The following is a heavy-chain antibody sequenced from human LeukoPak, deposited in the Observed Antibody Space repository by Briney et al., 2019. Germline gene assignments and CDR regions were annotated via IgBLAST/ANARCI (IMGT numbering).Heavy chain of an antibody. CDR2: IIPIFGTA. CDR3: ASPGKLGYCSSTSCFDY. J-gene: IGHJ4*02. D-gene: IGHD2-2*01. Sequence: SVKVSCKASGGTFSSYAISWVRQAPGQGLEWMGGIIPIFGTANYAQKFQGRVTITADESTSTAYMELSSLRSDDTAVYYCASPGKLGYCSSTSCFDYWGQGTLVTVSP. V-gene: IGHV1-69*13. CDR1: GGTFSSYA.